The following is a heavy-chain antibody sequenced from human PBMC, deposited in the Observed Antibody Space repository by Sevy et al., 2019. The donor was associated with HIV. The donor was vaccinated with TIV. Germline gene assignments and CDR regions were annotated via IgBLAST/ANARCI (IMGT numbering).Heavy chain of an antibody. D-gene: IGHD5-12*01. Sequence: SETLSLTCTVSGGSISAYYWSWIRQPPGKGLEYLGYIYYTGSTNYNPSLKSRVTIPVDTSKNQFSLRLGSVTAADTAVYYGARAPPVRSGDDSLNWFDPWGQGTLVTVSS. CDR1: GGSISAYY. CDR3: ARAPPVRSGDDSLNWFDP. CDR2: IYYTGST. V-gene: IGHV4-59*01. J-gene: IGHJ5*02.